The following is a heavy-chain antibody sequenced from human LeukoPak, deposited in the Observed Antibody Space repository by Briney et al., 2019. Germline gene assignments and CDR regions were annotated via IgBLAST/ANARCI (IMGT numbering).Heavy chain of an antibody. CDR1: GFTLSGYF. V-gene: IGHV3-72*01. J-gene: IGHJ4*02. D-gene: IGHD1-1*01. Sequence: GGSLRLSCAASGFTLSGYFMDWVRQAPGKGLEWVGRSRNKANGHTTEYPASVKGRFTVSRDFSENLFYLHMNSLRIEDTAVYYCVRGYNSFDSWGQGTLVTVSS. CDR3: VRGYNSFDS. CDR2: SRNKANGHTT.